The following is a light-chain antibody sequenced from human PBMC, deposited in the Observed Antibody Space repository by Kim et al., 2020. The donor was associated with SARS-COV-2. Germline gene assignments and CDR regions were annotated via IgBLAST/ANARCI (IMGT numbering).Light chain of an antibody. Sequence: SSELTQDPAVSVALGQTVRITCQGDRLRKYYATWYQQKPGQAPVLLISGKNNRPSGIPDRFSGSSSGNTASLTIAGAQAEDEADYYCNSRDTSHFVIFGGGTKLTVL. CDR2: GKN. CDR1: RLRKYY. V-gene: IGLV3-19*01. CDR3: NSRDTSHFVI. J-gene: IGLJ2*01.